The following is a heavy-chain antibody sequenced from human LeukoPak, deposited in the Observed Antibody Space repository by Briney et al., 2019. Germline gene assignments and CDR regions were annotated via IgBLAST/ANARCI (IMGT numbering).Heavy chain of an antibody. CDR1: GYTFSSHG. CDR2: IWYDGSDK. D-gene: IGHD2-21*01. Sequence: PGGSLRLSCAVSGYTFSSHGMHWVRQAPGKGLEWVAAIWYDGSDKYYADSVKGRFTISRDNSKNMLYLQMDSLRAEDTALYYCARLWGSVSGYFGYWGQGTLVTVSS. CDR3: ARLWGSVSGYFGY. J-gene: IGHJ4*02. V-gene: IGHV3-33*01.